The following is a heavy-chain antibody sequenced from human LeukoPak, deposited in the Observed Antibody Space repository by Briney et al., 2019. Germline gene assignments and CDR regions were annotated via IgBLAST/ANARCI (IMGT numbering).Heavy chain of an antibody. Sequence: TGGSLRLSCAASGFTFDDYTMHWVRQAPGKGLEWVSLISWDGGSTYYADSVKGRFTISRDNSKNSLYLQMNSLRTEDTALYYCAKAIKEEGYYDSSGYYYLPDYWGQGTLVTVSS. CDR1: GFTFDDYT. V-gene: IGHV3-43*01. CDR3: AKAIKEEGYYDSSGYYYLPDY. CDR2: ISWDGGST. D-gene: IGHD3-22*01. J-gene: IGHJ4*02.